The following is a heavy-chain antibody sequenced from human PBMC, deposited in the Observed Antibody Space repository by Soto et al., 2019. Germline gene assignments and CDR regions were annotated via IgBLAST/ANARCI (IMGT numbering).Heavy chain of an antibody. CDR2: ISAYNGKT. CDR1: GYAFINYG. V-gene: IGHV1-18*04. CDR3: ARDDILLKGWDCDY. D-gene: IGHD2-15*01. Sequence: QIHLVQSGAEVMKPGASVNVSCKASGYAFINYGYSWVRQAPGKGLEWMGWISAYNGKTNYALRLQDRLTMNTDTSTSTAYMELRSLTSDDTAVYYCARDDILLKGWDCDYWGQGTTVTVSS. J-gene: IGHJ4*02.